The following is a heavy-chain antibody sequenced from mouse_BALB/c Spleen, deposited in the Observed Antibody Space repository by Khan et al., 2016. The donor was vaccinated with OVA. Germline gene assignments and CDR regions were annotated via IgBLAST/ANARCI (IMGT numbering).Heavy chain of an antibody. D-gene: IGHD1-1*01. V-gene: IGHV3-2*02. J-gene: IGHJ2*01. CDR2: ISYSGVT. Sequence: VQLKESGPGLVKPSQSLSLTCTVTGYSIISGYAWNWIRQFPGNKLEWMGYISYSGVTSYTPSLKSRISITRDTSKNQFFLQLNSVTTEDTATYYCARGNYYWYYFDYWGQGTTLTVSS. CDR3: ARGNYYWYYFDY. CDR1: GYSIISGYA.